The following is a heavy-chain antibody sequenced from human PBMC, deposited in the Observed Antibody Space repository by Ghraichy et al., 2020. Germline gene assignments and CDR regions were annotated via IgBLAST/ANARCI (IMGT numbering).Heavy chain of an antibody. CDR3: ASPSKDYYYYYYMDV. CDR2: IIPIFGTA. J-gene: IGHJ6*03. V-gene: IGHV1-69*13. Sequence: SVKVSCKASGGTFSSYAISWVRQAPGQGLEWMGGIIPIFGTANYAQKFQGRVTITADESTSTAYMELSSLRSEDTAVYYCASPSKDYYYYYYMDVWGKGTTVTVSS. D-gene: IGHD4-11*01. CDR1: GGTFSSYA.